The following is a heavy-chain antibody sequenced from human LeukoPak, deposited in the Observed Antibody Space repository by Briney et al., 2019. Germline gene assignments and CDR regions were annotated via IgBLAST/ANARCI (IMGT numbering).Heavy chain of an antibody. J-gene: IGHJ4*02. V-gene: IGHV3-21*01. Sequence: PGGSLRLSCAASGFQFNAYSMSWVRQAPGKGLEWVSSISSSSSYIYYAGSVKGRFTISRDNAKNSLYLQMNSLRAEDTAVYYCARDPYNWNDLALDYWGQGTLVTVSS. D-gene: IGHD1-20*01. CDR2: ISSSSSYI. CDR1: GFQFNAYS. CDR3: ARDPYNWNDLALDY.